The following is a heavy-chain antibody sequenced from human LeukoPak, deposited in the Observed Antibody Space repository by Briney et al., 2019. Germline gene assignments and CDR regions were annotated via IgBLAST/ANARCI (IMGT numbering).Heavy chain of an antibody. D-gene: IGHD3-10*01. Sequence: SVKVSCKASGVTFTSYAISWVRQAPWQGLEWMGRIIPILGIANYAQECQCRVTITADKSTSTASMEPSSLRSEATALYSCASSSYYGSAQIGHFDSSGQGTLVTVSS. CDR3: ASSSYYGSAQIGHFDS. V-gene: IGHV1-69*04. CDR2: IIPILGIA. CDR1: GVTFTSYA. J-gene: IGHJ4*02.